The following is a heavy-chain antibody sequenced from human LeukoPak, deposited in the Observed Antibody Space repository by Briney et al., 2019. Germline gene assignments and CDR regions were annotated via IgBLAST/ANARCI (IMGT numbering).Heavy chain of an antibody. CDR3: ARQAAARIAAARYYYYYYMDV. D-gene: IGHD6-13*01. V-gene: IGHV5-51*01. CDR2: IYPGDSDT. J-gene: IGHJ6*03. Sequence: GESLKISCKGSGYSFTSYWIGWVRQMPGKGLEWMGIIYPGDSDTRYSPSFQGQVTISADKSISTAYLQWSSLKASDTAMYYCARQAAARIAAARYYYYYYMDVWGKGTTVTVSS. CDR1: GYSFTSYW.